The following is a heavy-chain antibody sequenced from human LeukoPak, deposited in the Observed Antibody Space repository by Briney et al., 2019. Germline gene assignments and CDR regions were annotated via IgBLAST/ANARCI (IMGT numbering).Heavy chain of an antibody. D-gene: IGHD6-19*01. J-gene: IGHJ4*02. Sequence: AGGSLRHSCAASGFTFSSYGMHWVRQAPGKGLEWVAVISYDGSNKYYADSVKGRFTISRDNSKNTLYLQMNSLRAEDTAVYYCASIAVAGTAEEDYWGQGTLVTVSS. CDR2: ISYDGSNK. V-gene: IGHV3-30*03. CDR1: GFTFSSYG. CDR3: ASIAVAGTAEEDY.